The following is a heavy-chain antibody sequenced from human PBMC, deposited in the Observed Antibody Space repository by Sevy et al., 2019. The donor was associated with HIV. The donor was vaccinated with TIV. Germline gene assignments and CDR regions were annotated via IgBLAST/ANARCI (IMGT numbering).Heavy chain of an antibody. CDR3: ARDGGCSSTSCLLYFDS. V-gene: IGHV3-21*01. Sequence: GGSLRLSCAASGFTFSDYYMNWVRQAPGKGLEWVASISGSSSDIHYADSVRGRFTISRDNAKNSLYLQMNSLRVDDTAVYFCARDGGCSSTSCLLYFDSWGQGALVTVSS. CDR2: ISGSSSDI. J-gene: IGHJ4*02. D-gene: IGHD2-2*01. CDR1: GFTFSDYY.